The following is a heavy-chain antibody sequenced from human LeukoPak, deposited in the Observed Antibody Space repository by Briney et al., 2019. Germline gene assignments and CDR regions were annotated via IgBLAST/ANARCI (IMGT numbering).Heavy chain of an antibody. CDR3: VKKNDYYTSESFYVWWYFDL. D-gene: IGHD3-22*01. V-gene: IGHV3-30*18. J-gene: IGHJ2*01. Sequence: PGRSLRLSCAASGFTFSSYGMHWVRQAPGKGLEWVAVISYDGSNKYYADSVKGRFTISRDNSKNTLYLQMNSLRAEDTAVYYCVKKNDYYTSESFYVWWYFDLWGRGALVTVSS. CDR2: ISYDGSNK. CDR1: GFTFSSYG.